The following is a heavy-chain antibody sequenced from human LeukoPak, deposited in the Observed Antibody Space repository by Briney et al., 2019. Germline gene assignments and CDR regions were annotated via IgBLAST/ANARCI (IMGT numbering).Heavy chain of an antibody. D-gene: IGHD4-11*01. Sequence: GESLTLSCVLSGFTFTDAWMGCARPAPGGRREWDGRVKSQARGGTTDYAAPVKGRFTIARDYSKDTVDLQMKSLKTEDTGVYYCTTDHYNWGRGTVVTVSS. CDR1: GFTFTDAW. CDR2: VKSQARGGTT. CDR3: TTDHYN. J-gene: IGHJ4*02. V-gene: IGHV3-15*01.